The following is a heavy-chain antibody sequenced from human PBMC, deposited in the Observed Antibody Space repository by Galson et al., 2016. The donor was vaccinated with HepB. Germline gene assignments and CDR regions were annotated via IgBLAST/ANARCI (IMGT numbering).Heavy chain of an antibody. V-gene: IGHV3-53*01. CDR1: GFTVSNHY. CDR2: IYSSGNT. CDR3: ARGGGAAAAA. Sequence: SLRLSCAASGFTVSNHYMRWVRQAPGKALEWVSLIYSSGNTHYADSVKGRFTISRDSSKNTVYLQRNSLRVDATAVYYCARGGGAAAAAWGQGTLVTVSS. J-gene: IGHJ5*02. D-gene: IGHD6-25*01.